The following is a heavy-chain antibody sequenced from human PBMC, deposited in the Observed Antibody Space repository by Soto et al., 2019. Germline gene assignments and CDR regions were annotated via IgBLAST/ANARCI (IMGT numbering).Heavy chain of an antibody. CDR2: IYSGGST. CDR3: ARVDYGGNRRKVDY. Sequence: EVQLVESGGGLIQPGGSLRLSCAASGFTVSSNYMSWVRQAPGKGLEWVSVIYSGGSTYYADSVKGRFTISRDNSKNTRYLQMNRLRAEDTAVYYCARVDYGGNRRKVDYWGQGTLVTVAS. D-gene: IGHD4-17*01. CDR1: GFTVSSNY. V-gene: IGHV3-53*01. J-gene: IGHJ4*02.